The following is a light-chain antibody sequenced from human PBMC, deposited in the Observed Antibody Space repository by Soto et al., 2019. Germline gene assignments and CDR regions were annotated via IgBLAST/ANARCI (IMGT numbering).Light chain of an antibody. CDR3: QQYDSWLVWT. CDR2: SAS. V-gene: IGKV3-15*01. Sequence: IVLTQSPATLSVSPGDTATLSCRANQSVSSNLAWYQQKPGQAPRLLIYSASTRATAIPARFSGSGSGTEFTLNITSLQSEDIAVYYCQQYDSWLVWTFGQGTKVEI. J-gene: IGKJ1*01. CDR1: QSVSSN.